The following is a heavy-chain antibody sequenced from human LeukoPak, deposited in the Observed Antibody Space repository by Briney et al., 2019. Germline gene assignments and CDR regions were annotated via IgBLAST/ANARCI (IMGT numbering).Heavy chain of an antibody. CDR2: IYTSGST. Sequence: SETLSLTCTVSGGSISSYYWSWIRQPAGKGLEWIGRIYTSGSTNYNPSLKSRVTMSVDTSKNQFSLQLNSVTPEDTAVYYCAREGSGRYYYYYYMDVWGKGTTVTISS. J-gene: IGHJ6*03. CDR3: AREGSGRYYYYYYMDV. V-gene: IGHV4-4*07. CDR1: GGSISSYY. D-gene: IGHD3-10*01.